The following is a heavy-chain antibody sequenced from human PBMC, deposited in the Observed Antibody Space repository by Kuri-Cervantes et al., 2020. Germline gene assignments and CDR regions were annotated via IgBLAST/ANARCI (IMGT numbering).Heavy chain of an antibody. V-gene: IGHV3-30*18. CDR1: GFTFSSFG. CDR2: ISSDGTNK. J-gene: IGHJ2*01. D-gene: IGHD4-11*01. CDR3: AKDRPGGSNYINWYFDL. Sequence: GESLKISCAASGFTFSSFGIHWVRQAPAKGLEWVTVISSDGTNKNYADSVKGRFTISRDNSKNTVYLQMNSLRAEDTAVYCCAKDRPGGSNYINWYFDLWGRGTLVTVSS.